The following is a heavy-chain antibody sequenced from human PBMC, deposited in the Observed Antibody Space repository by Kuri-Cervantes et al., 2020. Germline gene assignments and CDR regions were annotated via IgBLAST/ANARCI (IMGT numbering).Heavy chain of an antibody. CDR1: GYTFTSYY. CDR2: INPSGGST. CDR3: ARGGSGSYVSDDPFDY. Sequence: ASVKVSCKASGYTFTSYYMHWVRQAPGQGLEWMGIINPSGGSTSYAQKFQGRVTMTRDTSTSTVHMELSSLRSEDTAVYYCARGGSGSYVSDDPFDYWGQGTLVTVSS. V-gene: IGHV1-46*01. J-gene: IGHJ4*02. D-gene: IGHD1-26*01.